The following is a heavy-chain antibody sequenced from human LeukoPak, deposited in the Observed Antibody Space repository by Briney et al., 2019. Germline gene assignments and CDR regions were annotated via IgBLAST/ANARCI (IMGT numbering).Heavy chain of an antibody. D-gene: IGHD2-2*01. J-gene: IGHJ6*03. CDR2: IYHSGST. Sequence: SETLSLTCTVSGGSISSYYWSWIRQPPGKGLEWIGYIYHSGSTYYNPSLKSRVTISVDRSKNQFSLKLSSVTAADTAVYYCARDFPYCSSTSCPYGYYYMDVWGKGTTVTVSS. CDR1: GGSISSYY. V-gene: IGHV4-59*12. CDR3: ARDFPYCSSTSCPYGYYYMDV.